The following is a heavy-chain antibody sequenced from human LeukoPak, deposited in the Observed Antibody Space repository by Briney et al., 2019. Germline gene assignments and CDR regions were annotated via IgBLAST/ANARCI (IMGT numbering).Heavy chain of an antibody. CDR3: ARAPSEIGGYYPEYFRH. CDR2: IKSDGRT. Sequence: GGSLRLSCAASGFALSSYWMHWIRQAPGKGLVWVSRIKSDGRTNYADSVKGRFTISRDNAKNTVSLQMNSLRAEDTGVYYCARAPSEIGGYYPEYFRHWGQGTLVIVSS. D-gene: IGHD3-22*01. V-gene: IGHV3-74*01. J-gene: IGHJ1*01. CDR1: GFALSSYW.